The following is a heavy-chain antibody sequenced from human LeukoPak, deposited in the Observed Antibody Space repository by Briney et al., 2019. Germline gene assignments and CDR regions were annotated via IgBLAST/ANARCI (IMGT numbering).Heavy chain of an antibody. CDR1: GFTVSSNY. J-gene: IGHJ6*03. CDR3: AEERVDCSTTTCYGNYYYYMDV. Sequence: GGSLRLSCAASGFTVSSNYMSWVRQAPGKGLEWVSVIYSGGSTYYADSVKGRFTISRDNSKNTLYLQMNSLRAEDTAVYYCAEERVDCSTTTCYGNYYYYMDVWGKGTTVTVSS. V-gene: IGHV3-66*01. CDR2: IYSGGST. D-gene: IGHD2-2*01.